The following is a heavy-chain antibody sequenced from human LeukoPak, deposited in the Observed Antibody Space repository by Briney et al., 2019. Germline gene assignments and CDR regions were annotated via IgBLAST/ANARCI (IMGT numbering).Heavy chain of an antibody. CDR3: ARSELLWFGGVNSGFDY. V-gene: IGHV4-59*01. Sequence: SETLSLTCTVSGGSFRSYYWSWIRHAPEKGLEWVGYIYYSGSTKYNPSLKSRVTISLDTSKNQFSLKLSSVTAADTAIYYCARSELLWFGGVNSGFDYWGQGTLVTVSS. CDR2: IYYSGST. D-gene: IGHD3-10*01. CDR1: GGSFRSYY. J-gene: IGHJ4*02.